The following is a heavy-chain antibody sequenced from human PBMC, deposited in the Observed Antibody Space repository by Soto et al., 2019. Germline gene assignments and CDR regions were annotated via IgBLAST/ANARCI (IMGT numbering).Heavy chain of an antibody. J-gene: IGHJ4*02. V-gene: IGHV4-39*01. D-gene: IGHD4-17*01. CDR2: INYSGRP. CDR1: GDSISSRSYY. Sequence: QLQLQESGPGLVKPSETLSLTCSVSGDSISSRSYYWGWIRQPPGKGLEWIGTINYSGRPYYNPTRKVRVTISVDTSKKQFSLKVSSVTAADTAVYYCASLYGDYVPYWGQGILVSVSS. CDR3: ASLYGDYVPY.